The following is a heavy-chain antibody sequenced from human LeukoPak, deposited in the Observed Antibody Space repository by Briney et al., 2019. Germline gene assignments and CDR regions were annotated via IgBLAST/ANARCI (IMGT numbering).Heavy chain of an antibody. CDR1: GFSFGTYA. D-gene: IGHD3-10*01. CDR3: ARDPIGGRPAHLDY. J-gene: IGHJ4*02. V-gene: IGHV3-30*01. CDR2: ISSDASIT. Sequence: GGSLRLSCTASGFSFGTYAMHWVRQAPGKGFEWVAVISSDASITIYPDSMRGRFTISRDNSKNTLYLDMNNLRGEDTALYFCARDPIGGRPAHLDYWGQGRLVTVSS.